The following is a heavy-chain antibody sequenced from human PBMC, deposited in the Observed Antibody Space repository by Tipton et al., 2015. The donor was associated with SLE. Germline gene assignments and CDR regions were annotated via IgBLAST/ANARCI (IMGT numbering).Heavy chain of an antibody. CDR3: AREKADSSGWTEY. J-gene: IGHJ4*02. CDR2: IYYSGST. D-gene: IGHD6-19*01. V-gene: IGHV4-31*03. CDR1: GAPISSGGHY. Sequence: TLSLTCTVSGAPISSGGHYWNWIRQYPGKGLEWIGYIYYSGSTSYNSSLKSRVTISVDTSKNQFSLKLSSVTAADTAVYYCAREKADSSGWTEYWGQGTLVTVSS.